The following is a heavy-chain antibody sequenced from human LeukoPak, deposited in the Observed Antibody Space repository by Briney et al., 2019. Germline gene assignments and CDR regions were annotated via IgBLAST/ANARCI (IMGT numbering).Heavy chain of an antibody. J-gene: IGHJ2*01. V-gene: IGHV3-30*14. Sequence: GGSLRLSCAASGFTFSSYAMHWVRQAPGKGLEWVAVISYDGSNKYYADSVKGRFTISRDNSKNTLYLQMNSLRAEDTAVYYCARELRFLEWSWYFDLWGRGTLVTVSS. CDR3: ARELRFLEWSWYFDL. CDR1: GFTFSSYA. D-gene: IGHD3-3*01. CDR2: ISYDGSNK.